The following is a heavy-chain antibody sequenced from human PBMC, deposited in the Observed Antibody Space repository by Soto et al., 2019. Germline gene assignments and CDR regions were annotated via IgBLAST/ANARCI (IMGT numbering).Heavy chain of an antibody. V-gene: IGHV5-10-1*01. D-gene: IGHD2-21*02. CDR3: ARSESAIVDYYYGMDV. CDR1: GYSFTSYW. CDR2: IDPSDSYT. J-gene: IGHJ6*02. Sequence: RGESLKISCKGSGYSFTSYWISWVRQMPGKGLEWMGRIDPSDSYTNYSPSFQGHVTISADKSISTAYLQWSSLKASDTAMYYCARSESAIVDYYYGMDVWGQGTTVTVSS.